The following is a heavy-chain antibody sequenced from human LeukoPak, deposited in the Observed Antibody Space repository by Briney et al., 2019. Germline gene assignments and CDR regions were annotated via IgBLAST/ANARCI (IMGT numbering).Heavy chain of an antibody. CDR2: IYYSGSS. CDR1: GGAISTYY. D-gene: IGHD6-13*01. Sequence: PSGTLSLTCTVSGGAISTYYWSWIRQPPGKGLEWIGYIYYSGSSNYNPSLKSRVTISVDTSKRQFSLKLSSVTAADTAVYYCASRGGSSWYFDYWGQGTLVTVSS. CDR3: ASRGGSSWYFDY. V-gene: IGHV4-59*08. J-gene: IGHJ4*02.